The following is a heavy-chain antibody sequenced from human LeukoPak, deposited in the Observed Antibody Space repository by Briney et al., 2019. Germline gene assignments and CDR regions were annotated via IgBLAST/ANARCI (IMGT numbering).Heavy chain of an antibody. J-gene: IGHJ6*02. Sequence: GGSLRLSCAASGFTFRTFAMSWVRQAPGKGLEWVSTISASDGGTYYADSVKGRFTISRDNSRNTLYLQMNSLRVEDTAVYYCARGRHNYGWGLDVWGQGTTVTVSS. CDR2: ISASDGGT. CDR1: GFTFRTFA. D-gene: IGHD5-18*01. CDR3: ARGRHNYGWGLDV. V-gene: IGHV3-23*01.